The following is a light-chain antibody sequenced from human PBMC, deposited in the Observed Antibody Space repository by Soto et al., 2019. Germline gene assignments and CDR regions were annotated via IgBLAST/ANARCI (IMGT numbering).Light chain of an antibody. CDR1: QNINAW. CDR2: KAS. J-gene: IGKJ1*01. Sequence: DIQMTQSPSTLSASVGDGVTSXXRASQNINAWLAWFQQKPGQAPYVLIYKASSLQGGVPSRFSGSGSGTEFTLTISSLQPDDFATYYGQQYNTYSTFGQGTKVDIK. CDR3: QQYNTYST. V-gene: IGKV1-5*03.